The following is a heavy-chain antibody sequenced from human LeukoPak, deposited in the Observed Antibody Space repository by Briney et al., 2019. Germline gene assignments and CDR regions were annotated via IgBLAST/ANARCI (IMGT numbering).Heavy chain of an antibody. J-gene: IGHJ4*02. Sequence: SVKVSCKASGGTFSSYAISWVRQAPGQGLEWMGRIIPIFGIANYAQKFQGRVTITADKSTSTAYMELSSLRSEDTAVYYCARGRVQWLADFDYWGQGTLVTVSS. CDR3: ARGRVQWLADFDY. CDR2: IIPIFGIA. D-gene: IGHD6-19*01. V-gene: IGHV1-69*04. CDR1: GGTFSSYA.